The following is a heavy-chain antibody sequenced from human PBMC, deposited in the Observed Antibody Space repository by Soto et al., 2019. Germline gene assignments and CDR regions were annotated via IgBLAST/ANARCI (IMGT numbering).Heavy chain of an antibody. CDR3: ARGYCGGAGCYRSPQFDS. V-gene: IGHV4-30-4*01. D-gene: IGHD2-15*01. CDR1: GGSISSGDYF. Sequence: QVQLQESGPGLVKPSQTLTLICAVSGGSISSGDYFWSWIRQPPGKGLEWIGYVYYSGGTYYNPSIASRVTMFVDTSKNQFSLKLSSVSVSDTAVYFCARGYCGGAGCYRSPQFDSWGQGALVGVS. J-gene: IGHJ4*02. CDR2: VYYSGGT.